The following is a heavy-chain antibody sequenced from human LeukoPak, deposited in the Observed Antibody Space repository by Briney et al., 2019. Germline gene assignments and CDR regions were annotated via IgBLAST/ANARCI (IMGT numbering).Heavy chain of an antibody. CDR3: ARVSDTSMVTPGFDS. CDR1: GYNFNRYT. Sequence: ASVKVSCETSGYNFNRYTITWVRQAPGQGLEWMGWVSTSNGDTNYAENFQGRLTMTTETVTKTAYMELRRLRSGDTAIYFCARVSDTSMVTPGFDSWGQGTLVTVSS. J-gene: IGHJ4*02. CDR2: VSTSNGDT. D-gene: IGHD5-18*01. V-gene: IGHV1-18*01.